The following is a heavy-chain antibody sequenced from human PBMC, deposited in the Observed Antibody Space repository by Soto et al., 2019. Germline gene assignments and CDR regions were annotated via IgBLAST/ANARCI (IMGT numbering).Heavy chain of an antibody. CDR2: ISTKNGHT. CDR3: ARDHFPGFDP. Sequence: QVQLVQSGAEVKKSGASVKVSCKASGYTFLTYDISWVRQAPGQGLEWIGWISTKNGHTNYSQNLQGRATMTTDPSTNTAYLELRNLRSDDTAVYFCARDHFPGFDPWGQGTLVTVSS. CDR1: GYTFLTYD. V-gene: IGHV1-18*01. J-gene: IGHJ5*02. D-gene: IGHD3-3*02.